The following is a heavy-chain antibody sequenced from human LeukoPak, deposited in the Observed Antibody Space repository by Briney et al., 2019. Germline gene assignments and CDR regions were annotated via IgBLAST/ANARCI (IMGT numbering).Heavy chain of an antibody. CDR2: IYHSGST. CDR3: ARVADYDFWSGHDYYYYYMDV. D-gene: IGHD3-3*01. J-gene: IGHJ6*03. Sequence: SETLSLTCTVSGYSISSGYYWGWIRQPPGKGLEWIGSIYHSGSTYYNPSLKSRVTISVDTSKNQFSLELSSVTAADTAVYYCARVADYDFWSGHDYYYYYMDVWGKGTTVTVSS. V-gene: IGHV4-38-2*02. CDR1: GYSISSGYY.